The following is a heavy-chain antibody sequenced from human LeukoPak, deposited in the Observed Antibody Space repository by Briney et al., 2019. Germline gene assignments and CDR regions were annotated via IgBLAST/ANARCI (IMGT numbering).Heavy chain of an antibody. V-gene: IGHV1-2*02. CDR1: GYTFTGYY. CDR2: INPNSGGT. J-gene: IGHJ4*02. D-gene: IGHD3-10*01. CDR3: ARAYGSGSYYAFDY. Sequence: ASVKVSCKASGYTFTGYYMHWVRQAPGQGLEWMGWINPNSGGTNYAQKFQGRVTMTRDTSIGTAYMELSRLRSDDTAVYYCARAYGSGSYYAFDYWGREPWSPSPQ.